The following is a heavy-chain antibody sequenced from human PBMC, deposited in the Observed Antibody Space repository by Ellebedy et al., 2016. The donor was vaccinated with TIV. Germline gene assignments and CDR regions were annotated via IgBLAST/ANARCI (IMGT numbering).Heavy chain of an antibody. CDR3: ARVRGGWYLDL. Sequence: PGGSLRLSCAASGFTFSSHWMHWVRQAPGKGLVWVSRINSDGSSTSYADSVKGRFTISRDNAKNTLYLQVNSLRVEDTAVYYCARVRGGWYLDLWGQGTLVTVSS. V-gene: IGHV3-74*01. J-gene: IGHJ4*02. D-gene: IGHD6-19*01. CDR1: GFTFSSHW. CDR2: INSDGSST.